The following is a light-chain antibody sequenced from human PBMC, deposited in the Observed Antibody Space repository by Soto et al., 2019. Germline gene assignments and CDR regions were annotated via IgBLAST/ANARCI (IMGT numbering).Light chain of an antibody. Sequence: QSALTQPASVSGSPGQSITISCAGTSNDVGAYKYVSWYQQHPGKAPKLMIYEATNRPSGVSDRFSASKSGNTASLTISGLQAADEADYYCSSFTSSSLRVIFGGGTKLTVL. J-gene: IGLJ2*01. CDR1: SNDVGAYKY. CDR3: SSFTSSSLRVI. V-gene: IGLV2-14*01. CDR2: EAT.